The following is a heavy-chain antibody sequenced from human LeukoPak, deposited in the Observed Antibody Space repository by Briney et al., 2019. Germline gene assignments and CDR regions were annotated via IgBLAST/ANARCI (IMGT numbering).Heavy chain of an antibody. V-gene: IGHV3-21*01. CDR3: AKTAGDYDY. Sequence: GGSLRLSCAASGFTFRSYKMNWVRQAPGKGLEWVSSISTSSSYMYYADSVKGRFTISRDNAKNSLDLQMNSLRPEDTAVYYCAKTAGDYDYWGHGTPVTVSS. D-gene: IGHD4-17*01. J-gene: IGHJ4*01. CDR1: GFTFRSYK. CDR2: ISTSSSYM.